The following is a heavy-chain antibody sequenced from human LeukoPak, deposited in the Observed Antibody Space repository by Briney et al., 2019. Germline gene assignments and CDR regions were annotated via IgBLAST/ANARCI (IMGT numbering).Heavy chain of an antibody. V-gene: IGHV4-59*12. CDR1: GGSISSYY. J-gene: IGHJ6*02. Sequence: SETLSLTCTASGGSISSYYWSWIRQPPGKGLEWIGYIYYSGSTNYNPSLKSRVTISVDTSKNQFSLKLSSVTAADTAVYYCARTDYYGSGSYYTYYYYGMDVWGQGTTVTVSS. CDR3: ARTDYYGSGSYYTYYYYGMDV. D-gene: IGHD3-10*01. CDR2: IYYSGST.